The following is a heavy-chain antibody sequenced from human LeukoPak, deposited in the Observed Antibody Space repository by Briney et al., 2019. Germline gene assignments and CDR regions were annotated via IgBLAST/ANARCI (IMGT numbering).Heavy chain of an antibody. D-gene: IGHD4-11*01. CDR3: ARDKLETVSFRWFDP. CDR1: GGTFSSYA. V-gene: IGHV1-69*01. CDR2: IIPIFGTA. Sequence: SVKVSCKASGGTFSSYAISWVRQAPGQGLEWMGGIIPIFGTANYAQKFQGRVTITADESTSTAYMELSSLRSKDTAVYYCARDKLETVSFRWFDPWGQGTLVTVSS. J-gene: IGHJ5*02.